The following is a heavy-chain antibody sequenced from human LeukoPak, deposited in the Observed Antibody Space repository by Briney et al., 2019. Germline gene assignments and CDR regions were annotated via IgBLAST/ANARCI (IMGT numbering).Heavy chain of an antibody. CDR1: GGTFSSYA. CDR3: ARDSPSRYYGMDV. V-gene: IGHV1-69*13. CDR2: IIPIFGTA. J-gene: IGHJ6*04. D-gene: IGHD2-2*01. Sequence: SVKVSCKASGGTFSSYAIGWVRQAPGQGLEWMGGIIPIFGTANYAQKFQGRVTITADESTSTAYMELSSLRSEDTAVYYCARDSPSRYYGMDVWGKGTTVTVSS.